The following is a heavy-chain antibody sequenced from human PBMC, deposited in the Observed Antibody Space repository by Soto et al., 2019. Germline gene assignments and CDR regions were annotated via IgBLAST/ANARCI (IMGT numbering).Heavy chain of an antibody. J-gene: IGHJ5*02. CDR2: INHSGST. V-gene: IGHV4-34*01. CDR3: ARAYYDFWSGYWRWFDP. Sequence: SETLSLTCAVYGGSFSGYYWNWIRQPPGKGLEWIGEINHSGSTNYNPSLKSRVTISVDTSKNQFSLKLSSVTAADTAVYYCARAYYDFWSGYWRWFDPWGQGTLVTVSS. D-gene: IGHD3-3*01. CDR1: GGSFSGYY.